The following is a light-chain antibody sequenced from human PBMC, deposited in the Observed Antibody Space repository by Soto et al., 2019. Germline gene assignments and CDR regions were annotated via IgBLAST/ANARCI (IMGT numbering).Light chain of an antibody. CDR3: QQSSSAPLT. CDR1: QSISTY. Sequence: DIQMTQSPSSLSASEGDIVTITCRASQSISTYLNWYQQKPGKAPKLLIYAASSLQSGVPSRFSGSGSGTEFTLTISSLQPEDFAIYYCQQSSSAPLTFGPGTKVDIK. V-gene: IGKV1-39*01. CDR2: AAS. J-gene: IGKJ3*01.